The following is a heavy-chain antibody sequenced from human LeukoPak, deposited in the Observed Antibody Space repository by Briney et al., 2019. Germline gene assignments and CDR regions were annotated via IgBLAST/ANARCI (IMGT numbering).Heavy chain of an antibody. CDR1: GFTFSSYV. D-gene: IGHD3-10*01. Sequence: GGSLRLSCAASGFTFSSYVMHWVRQAPGKGLEWVAGISYDGNNKYYAESVKGRFTIPRDNSKNTLYLQMNSLRDEDTAVYYCAKDWVVRGVISYWGQGTLVTVSS. CDR2: ISYDGNNK. CDR3: AKDWVVRGVISY. J-gene: IGHJ4*02. V-gene: IGHV3-30*18.